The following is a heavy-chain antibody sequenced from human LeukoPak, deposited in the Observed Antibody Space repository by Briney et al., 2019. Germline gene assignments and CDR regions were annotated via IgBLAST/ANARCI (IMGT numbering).Heavy chain of an antibody. V-gene: IGHV4-39*07. Sequence: SETLSLTCTVSGGSISSSSYYWGWIRQPPGKGLEWIGCVYHSGSTNFNPSLESRVTISRDTSKNQFSLKLSSVTAADTAVYYCARGFTRGYSFDYWGQGTLVTVSS. CDR1: GGSISSSSYY. CDR3: ARGFTRGYSFDY. J-gene: IGHJ4*02. CDR2: VYHSGST. D-gene: IGHD5-18*01.